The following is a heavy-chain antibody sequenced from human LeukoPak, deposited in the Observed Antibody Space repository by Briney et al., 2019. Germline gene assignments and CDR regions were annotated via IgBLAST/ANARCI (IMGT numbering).Heavy chain of an antibody. J-gene: IGHJ6*02. CDR2: ISYDGSHE. D-gene: IGHD6-19*01. CDR1: GFNFGSYG. V-gene: IGHV3-30*18. Sequence: PGGSLRLSCAASGFNFGSYGMHWVRQAPGKGLEWVAVISYDGSHEYYADSVKDRFTISRDSSRNTLYLQMDSLRPEDTAMYYCSKSAVAGTHYYYYDMDVWGQGTTVTVSS. CDR3: SKSAVAGTHYYYYDMDV.